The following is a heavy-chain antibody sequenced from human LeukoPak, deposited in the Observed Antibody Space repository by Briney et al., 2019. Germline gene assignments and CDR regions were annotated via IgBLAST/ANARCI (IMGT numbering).Heavy chain of an antibody. CDR1: GYSISSGYY. CDR2: IYHSGST. CDR3: ARGGIAVAGDFDY. D-gene: IGHD6-19*01. Sequence: PSETLSLTCTVSGYSISSGYYWGWIRQPPGKGLEWIGSIYHSGSTYYNPSLKSRVTISVDTSKNQFSLKLSSVTAADTAVYYCARGGIAVAGDFDYWGQGTLVTVSS. V-gene: IGHV4-38-2*02. J-gene: IGHJ4*02.